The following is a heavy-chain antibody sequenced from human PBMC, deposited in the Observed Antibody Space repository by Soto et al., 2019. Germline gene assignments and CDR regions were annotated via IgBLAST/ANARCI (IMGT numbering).Heavy chain of an antibody. Sequence: EVQLVESGGGLVQPGGSLRLSCATSGFILSDCAMNWVRQAPGTGLEWVSYISSSSSVIDYADSVKGRFTVSRDNARNSLYLQMTILRAVDTAVYYCARDLSWGSNWYYYMDVWGKGTTVTFSS. CDR2: ISSSSSVI. CDR1: GFILSDCA. V-gene: IGHV3-48*01. CDR3: ARDLSWGSNWYYYMDV. D-gene: IGHD7-27*01. J-gene: IGHJ6*03.